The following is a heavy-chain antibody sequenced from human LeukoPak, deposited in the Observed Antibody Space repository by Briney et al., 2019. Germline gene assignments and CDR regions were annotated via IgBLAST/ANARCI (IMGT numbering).Heavy chain of an antibody. V-gene: IGHV3-64*01. CDR3: ANGPHYNILTGFYKVRSHLDY. D-gene: IGHD3-9*01. J-gene: IGHJ4*02. CDR1: GFTFSSYA. Sequence: PGGSLRLSCAASGFTFSSYAMHWVRQAPGKGLEYVSAISSNGGSTYYANSVKGRFTLSRDNSKNTLYLQMNSLRAEDTAVYYCANGPHYNILTGFYKVRSHLDYWGQGTLVTVSS. CDR2: ISSNGGST.